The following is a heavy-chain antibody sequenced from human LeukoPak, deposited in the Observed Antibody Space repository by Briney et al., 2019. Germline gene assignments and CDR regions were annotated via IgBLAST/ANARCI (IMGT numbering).Heavy chain of an antibody. CDR2: MSGSGGST. CDR3: AKAPDTDDAFDI. D-gene: IGHD3-9*01. V-gene: IGHV3-23*01. J-gene: IGHJ3*02. Sequence: GGSLRLSCAASGFTFSSYAMSWVRQAPGKGLEWGSAMSGSGGSTYYADSVKGRFTISRDNSKNTLYLQMNSLRAEDTAVYYCAKAPDTDDAFDIWGQGTMVTVSS. CDR1: GFTFSSYA.